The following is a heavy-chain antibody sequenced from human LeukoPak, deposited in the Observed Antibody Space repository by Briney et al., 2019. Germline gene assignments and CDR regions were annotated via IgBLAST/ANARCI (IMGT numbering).Heavy chain of an antibody. CDR1: GGSFSGYY. CDR3: ARLGSGWDYYYYGMDV. CDR2: INHSGST. D-gene: IGHD6-19*01. Sequence: SETLSLTCAVYGGSFSGYYWSWIRQPPGKGLEWIGEINHSGSTNYNPSLKSRVTISVDTSKNQFSLKLSSVTAADTAVYYCARLGSGWDYYYYGMDVWGQGTTVTVSS. V-gene: IGHV4-34*01. J-gene: IGHJ6*02.